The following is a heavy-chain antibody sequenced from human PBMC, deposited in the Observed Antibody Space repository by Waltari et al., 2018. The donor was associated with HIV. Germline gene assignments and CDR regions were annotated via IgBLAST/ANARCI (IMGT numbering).Heavy chain of an antibody. CDR3: ARLGNDYTSGTQDPADDGFDF. Sequence: QLQLQESGPGLVKPSETLSLTCIVSSDSIHSNIHYWALIRQPPGKGLEWIGSVYYTGTTYYNPSLKSRVTISIDTSKNQFSLRLSSVTAADTAVYYCARLGNDYTSGTQDPADDGFDFWGQGTIVTVSS. CDR1: SDSIHSNIHY. V-gene: IGHV4-39*01. J-gene: IGHJ3*01. CDR2: VYYTGTT. D-gene: IGHD2-2*02.